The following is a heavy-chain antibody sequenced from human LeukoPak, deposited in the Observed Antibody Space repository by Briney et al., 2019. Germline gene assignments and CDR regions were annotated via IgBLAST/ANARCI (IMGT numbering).Heavy chain of an antibody. CDR2: IRYDGSNK. V-gene: IGHV3-30*02. J-gene: IGHJ4*02. D-gene: IGHD2-2*01. Sequence: QSGGSLRLSCAASGFTFSSYGMHWVRQAPGKGLEWVAFIRYDGSNKYYADSVKGRFTISRDNSKNTLYLQMNSLRAEDPAVYYCARAGGVYCTSTSCYPYFFDYWGQGTLVTVSS. CDR3: ARAGGVYCTSTSCYPYFFDY. CDR1: GFTFSSYG.